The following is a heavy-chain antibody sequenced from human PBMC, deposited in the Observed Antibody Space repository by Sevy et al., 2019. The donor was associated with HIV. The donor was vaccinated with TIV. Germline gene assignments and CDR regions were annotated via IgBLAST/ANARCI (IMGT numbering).Heavy chain of an antibody. CDR3: ARRDDFDI. CDR2: VYYTGGT. Sequence: SETLSLTCTVSGGSINSDHWNWIRQPPGKGLEWIGYVYYTGGTNYNPSLKNRVTISIDRTKNQFSLKLTTVTAADTAVYYCARRDDFDIWGQGTMVTVSS. CDR1: GGSINSDH. J-gene: IGHJ3*02. V-gene: IGHV4-59*08.